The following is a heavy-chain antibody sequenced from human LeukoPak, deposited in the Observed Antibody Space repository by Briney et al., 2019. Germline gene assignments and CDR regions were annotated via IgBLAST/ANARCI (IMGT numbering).Heavy chain of an antibody. J-gene: IGHJ4*02. V-gene: IGHV4-30-4*01. Sequence: SETLSLTCTVSGGSISSGDYYWSWIRQPPGKGLEWIGYIYYSGSTYYNPSLKSRVTISVDTSKNQFSLKLSSVTAADTAVYYCARGGGYGSGSYYYYWGQGTLVTVSS. CDR2: IYYSGST. CDR1: GGSISSGDYY. D-gene: IGHD3-10*01. CDR3: ARGGGYGSGSYYYY.